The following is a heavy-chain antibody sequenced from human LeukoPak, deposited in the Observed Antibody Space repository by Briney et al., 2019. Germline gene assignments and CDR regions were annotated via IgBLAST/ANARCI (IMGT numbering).Heavy chain of an antibody. Sequence: GGSLRLSCAASGFTFSNYAMSWVRQAPGKGLEWVSVIYSGGSTYYADSVKGRFTISRDSSKNTLYLQMNSLRAEDTAVYYCARVESSSWYDFDYWGQGTLVTVSS. CDR3: ARVESSSWYDFDY. V-gene: IGHV3-53*01. J-gene: IGHJ4*02. CDR2: IYSGGST. CDR1: GFTFSNYA. D-gene: IGHD6-13*01.